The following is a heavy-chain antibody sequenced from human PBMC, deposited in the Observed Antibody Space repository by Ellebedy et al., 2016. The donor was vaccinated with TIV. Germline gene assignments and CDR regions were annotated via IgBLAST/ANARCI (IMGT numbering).Heavy chain of an antibody. CDR1: GGSIGRYF. CDR2: VFSSGYT. D-gene: IGHD3-22*01. CDR3: ARCETGSGSGWCNWLDP. Sequence: MPSETLSLTCSVSGGSIGRYFWTWIRQSPEKGLEWIGYVFSSGYTNYNPSLESRVTISIDTSKGQFSLRLTSVTAADTAVYYCARCETGSGSGWCNWLDPWGQGTLVTVSS. V-gene: IGHV4-59*01. J-gene: IGHJ5*02.